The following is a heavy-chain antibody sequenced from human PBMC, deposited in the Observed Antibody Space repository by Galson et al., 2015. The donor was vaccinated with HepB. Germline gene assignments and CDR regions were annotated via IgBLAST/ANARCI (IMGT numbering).Heavy chain of an antibody. J-gene: IGHJ4*02. D-gene: IGHD4-17*01. V-gene: IGHV3-23*01. CDR2: ISASGIST. CDR1: GFTFNTYA. CDR3: AKDGTYYDYGDSYFDS. Sequence: SLRLSCAASGFTFNTYAMNWVRQAPGKGLEWVSAISASGISTYYADSVRGRFTISRDNSKNTLYLQMDIVEAEDTAIYYCAKDGTYYDYGDSYFDSWGQGAPVSVST.